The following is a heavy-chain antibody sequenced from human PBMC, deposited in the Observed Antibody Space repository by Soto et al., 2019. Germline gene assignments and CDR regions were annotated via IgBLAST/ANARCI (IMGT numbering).Heavy chain of an antibody. CDR3: ARGVDGFWSGHPKGPHY. CDR1: GFTFSGSA. Sequence: EVQLVESGGGLVQPGGSLKVSCAASGFTFSGSAMHWVRQASGKGLEWVGRIRSKANSDATAYAVSVKGRVTISRDDSRNTAYLQMNSLKTEDTAVYYCARGVDGFWSGHPKGPHYWGQGTVVTVSS. D-gene: IGHD3-3*01. CDR2: IRSKANSDAT. J-gene: IGHJ4*02. V-gene: IGHV3-73*02.